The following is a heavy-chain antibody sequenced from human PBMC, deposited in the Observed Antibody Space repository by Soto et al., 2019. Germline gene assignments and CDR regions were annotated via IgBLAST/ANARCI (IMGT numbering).Heavy chain of an antibody. CDR1: GGSFSAYY. CDR3: ARGELGYCSGGSCYSGDN. Sequence: QVQLQQWGAGLLKPSETLSLTCAVYGGSFSAYYWSWIRQPPGKGLEWIGEINHSGNTNYNPPLKSRVTISVVTSKNQFSLKLNSVTAADTAVYYCARGELGYCSGGSCYSGDNWGQGTLVTVSS. J-gene: IGHJ1*01. CDR2: INHSGNT. V-gene: IGHV4-34*01. D-gene: IGHD2-15*01.